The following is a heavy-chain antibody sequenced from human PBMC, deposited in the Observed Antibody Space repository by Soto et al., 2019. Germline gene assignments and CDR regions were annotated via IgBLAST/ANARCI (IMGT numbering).Heavy chain of an antibody. CDR3: VRAFGIAAASPFDY. V-gene: IGHV4-31*03. D-gene: IGHD6-13*01. CDR2: IYYSGST. Sequence: SETLSLTCTVSGGSIRSGGYYWIRINQHPGKGLEWIGYIYYSGSTYYNPSLKSRVTRSVDTSKNQFSLKLSSVTAADMAVYYCVRAFGIAAASPFDYWGQRTLVTAAS. J-gene: IGHJ4*02. CDR1: GGSIRSGGYY.